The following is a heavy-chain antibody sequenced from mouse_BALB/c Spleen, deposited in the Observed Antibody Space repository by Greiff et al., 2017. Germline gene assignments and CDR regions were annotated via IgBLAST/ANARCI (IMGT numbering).Heavy chain of an antibody. V-gene: IGHV3-2*02. CDR3: ARNYRYDEVDY. Sequence: EVQLVESGPGLVKPSQSLSLTCTVTGYSITSDYAWNWIRQFPGNKLEWMGYISYSGSTSYNPSLKSRISITRDTSKNQFFLQLNSVTTEDTATYYCARNYRYDEVDYWGQGTTLTVSS. CDR1: GYSITSDYA. CDR2: ISYSGST. D-gene: IGHD2-14*01. J-gene: IGHJ2*01.